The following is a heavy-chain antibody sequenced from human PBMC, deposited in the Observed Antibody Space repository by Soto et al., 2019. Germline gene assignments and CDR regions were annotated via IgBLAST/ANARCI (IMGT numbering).Heavy chain of an antibody. CDR1: GFTFSSYA. D-gene: IGHD2-15*01. CDR3: ARAQDIVVQGINP. J-gene: IGHJ5*02. V-gene: IGHV3-30-3*01. CDR2: ISYDGSNK. Sequence: GGSLRLSCAASGFTFSSYAMHWVRQAPGKGLEWVAVISYDGSNKYYADSVKGRFTISRDNSKNTLYLQMNSLRAEDTAVYYCARAQDIVVQGINPWGQGTLVTVSS.